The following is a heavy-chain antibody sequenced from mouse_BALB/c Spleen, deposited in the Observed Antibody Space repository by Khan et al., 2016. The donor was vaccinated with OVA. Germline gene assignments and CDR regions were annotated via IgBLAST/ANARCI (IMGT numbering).Heavy chain of an antibody. CDR3: ARWGGNFPSYAMDY. CDR2: IYPGNVNS. J-gene: IGHJ4*01. Sequence: QVQLQQSGPELVKPGASVKISCKASGYTFTNYYIHWVKQRPGQGLEWIGWIYPGNVNSGYNEKFKGKATLTADKSSSTAYMQLSSLTSADSAVYFCARWGGNFPSYAMDYWGQGTSVTVSS. V-gene: IGHV1S56*01. CDR1: GYTFTNYY. D-gene: IGHD2-1*01.